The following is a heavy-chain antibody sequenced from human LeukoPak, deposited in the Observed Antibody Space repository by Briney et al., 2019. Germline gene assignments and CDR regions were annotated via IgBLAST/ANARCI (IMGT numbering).Heavy chain of an antibody. D-gene: IGHD6-13*01. Sequence: ASVKVSCKASGYTFTGYYMHWVRKTPGQGLEWVGWINPNTGDTNYGRKFQGRVTMTRDTSINTAYMELRSLRSDDTAVYYCARPSSSWHLNYYMDVWGKGTTVTVSS. V-gene: IGHV1-2*02. CDR1: GYTFTGYY. J-gene: IGHJ6*03. CDR2: INPNTGDT. CDR3: ARPSSSWHLNYYMDV.